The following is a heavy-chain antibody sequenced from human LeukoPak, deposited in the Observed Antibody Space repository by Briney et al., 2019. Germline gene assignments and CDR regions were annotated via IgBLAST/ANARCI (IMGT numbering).Heavy chain of an antibody. CDR2: IYYSGST. CDR3: ARLRGYCSGGSCYSFGYYYYMDV. V-gene: IGHV4-39*07. CDR1: GGSISSSSYY. Sequence: KPSETLSLTCTVSGGSISSSSYYWGWIRQPPGKGLEWIGSIYYSGSTYYNPSLKSRVTISVDTSKNQFSLKLSSVTAADTAVYYCARLRGYCSGGSCYSFGYYYYMDVWGKGTTVTVSS. J-gene: IGHJ6*03. D-gene: IGHD2-15*01.